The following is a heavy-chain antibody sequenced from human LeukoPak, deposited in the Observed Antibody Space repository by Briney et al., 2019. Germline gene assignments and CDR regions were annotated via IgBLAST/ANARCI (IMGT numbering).Heavy chain of an antibody. CDR1: GLTFSSDG. Sequence: GGSLRLSCAASGLTFSSDGMHWVRQAPGKGLEGVAVIWYDGSNKYYEDSVKGRFTISRDNSKNTLYLQMNSLRAEDTAVYYCAKDLQIVDIVATTHDAFDIWGQGTMVTVSS. D-gene: IGHD5-12*01. J-gene: IGHJ3*02. CDR2: IWYDGSNK. CDR3: AKDLQIVDIVATTHDAFDI. V-gene: IGHV3-33*06.